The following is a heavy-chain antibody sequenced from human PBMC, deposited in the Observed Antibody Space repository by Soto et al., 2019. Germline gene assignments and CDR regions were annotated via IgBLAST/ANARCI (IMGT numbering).Heavy chain of an antibody. D-gene: IGHD3-3*01. CDR2: FDPEDGET. J-gene: IGHJ6*02. V-gene: IGHV1-24*01. CDR1: GYTLTELS. Sequence: ASVKVSCKVSGYTLTELSMHWVRQAPGKGLEWMGGFDPEDGETIYAQKFQGRVTMTEDTSTDTAYMELSSLRSEDTAVYYCATAPFGATEYYYYGVDVWGQGTTVTVSS. CDR3: ATAPFGATEYYYYGVDV.